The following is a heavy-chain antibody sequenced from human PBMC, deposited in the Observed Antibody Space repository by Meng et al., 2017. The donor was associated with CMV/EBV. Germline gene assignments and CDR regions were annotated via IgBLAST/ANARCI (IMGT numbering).Heavy chain of an antibody. CDR3: ARAYVSQWVHYYYGMDV. CDR2: INPNSGGT. Sequence: ASVKVSCKASGYTFTGYYMHWVRQAPGQGLEWMGWINPNSGGTNYAQKFQGRVTMTRDTSISTAYMELSRLRSDDTAVYYCARAYVSQWVHYYYGMDVWGQGTTVTVSS. D-gene: IGHD1-26*01. V-gene: IGHV1-2*02. CDR1: GYTFTGYY. J-gene: IGHJ6*02.